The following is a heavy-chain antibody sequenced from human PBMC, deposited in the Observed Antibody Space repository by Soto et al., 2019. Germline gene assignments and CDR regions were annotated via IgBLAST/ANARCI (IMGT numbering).Heavy chain of an antibody. J-gene: IGHJ5*02. Sequence: PGGSLRLSCAASGFTFSSYAMSWVRQAPGKGLEWVSAISGSGGSTYYADSVKGRFTISRDNSKNTLYLQMNSLRAEDTAVYYCAKGLYYDFWSGYSRANWFDPWGQGTLVTVSS. CDR2: ISGSGGST. CDR3: AKGLYYDFWSGYSRANWFDP. CDR1: GFTFSSYA. D-gene: IGHD3-3*01. V-gene: IGHV3-23*01.